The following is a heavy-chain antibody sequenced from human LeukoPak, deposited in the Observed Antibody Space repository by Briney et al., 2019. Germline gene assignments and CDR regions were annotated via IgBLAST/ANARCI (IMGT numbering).Heavy chain of an antibody. Sequence: PGRSLRLSCAASGFTFSSYAMHWVRQAPGKGLVWLSRINGDGYSISYADSVKGRFTISRDNAKKTLYLQMNSLRAEDTAMYYCARGEAVAGNDHWGQGALVTVSS. J-gene: IGHJ4*02. CDR1: GFTFSSYA. CDR2: INGDGYSI. D-gene: IGHD6-19*01. V-gene: IGHV3-74*01. CDR3: ARGEAVAGNDH.